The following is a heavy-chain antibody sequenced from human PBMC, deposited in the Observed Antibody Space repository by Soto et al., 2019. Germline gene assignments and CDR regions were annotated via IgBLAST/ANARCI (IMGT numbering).Heavy chain of an antibody. CDR1: GFTFTTYG. V-gene: IGHV3-30*03. D-gene: IGHD3-10*01. Sequence: QVQLVESGGGVVQPGRSLRLSCAASGFTFTTYGMHWVREGPGKGLEWVAVISYDGSNKYYADSVKGRFTISRDNSKNTLYLQMNSLRPEDTALYYCVGGQYYFDYRGQGNLVTVSS. CDR3: VGGQYYFDY. J-gene: IGHJ4*02. CDR2: ISYDGSNK.